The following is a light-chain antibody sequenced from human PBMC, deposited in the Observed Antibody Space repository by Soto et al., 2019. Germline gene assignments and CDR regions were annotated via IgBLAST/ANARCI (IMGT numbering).Light chain of an antibody. J-gene: IGKJ1*01. Sequence: DIVMTQSTLVLPVTPGEPTSSPCRSSHSLLHSNGYNYMDWYLQNPGQSPLLLIYFCPNRASGAPGRCSGSGSGTDFTLKISRVEAGEVGVYYSMQALQHHWTYDQGTKVDIK. CDR1: HSLLHSNGYNY. V-gene: IGKV2-28*01. CDR2: FCP. CDR3: MQALQHHWT.